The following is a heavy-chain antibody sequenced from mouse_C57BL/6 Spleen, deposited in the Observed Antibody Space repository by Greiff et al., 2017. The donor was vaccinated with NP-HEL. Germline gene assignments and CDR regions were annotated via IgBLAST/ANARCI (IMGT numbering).Heavy chain of an antibody. D-gene: IGHD1-1*01. J-gene: IGHJ2*01. CDR1: GYAFSSYW. CDR3: AREGDYYGSSEGYYFDY. CDR2: IYPGDGDT. V-gene: IGHV1-80*01. Sequence: QVQLQQSGAELVKPGASVKISCKASGYAFSSYWMNWVKQRPGKGLEWIGQIYPGDGDTNYNGKFTGKATLTADKSSSTAYMQLSILTSEDSAVYFCAREGDYYGSSEGYYFDYWGQGTTLTVSS.